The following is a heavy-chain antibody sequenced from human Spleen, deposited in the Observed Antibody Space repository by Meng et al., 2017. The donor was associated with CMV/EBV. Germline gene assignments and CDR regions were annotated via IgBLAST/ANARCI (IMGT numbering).Heavy chain of an antibody. D-gene: IGHD6-19*01. CDR1: GGNCSSYA. CDR2: IILIFGTA. Sequence: NASGGNCSSYAISWVRQAPGQGLEWMGGIILIFGTANYAQKFQGRVTITTDESTSTAYMELSSLRSEDTAVYYCARGGDSSGWYELDYWGQGTLVTVSS. V-gene: IGHV1-69*05. CDR3: ARGGDSSGWYELDY. J-gene: IGHJ4*02.